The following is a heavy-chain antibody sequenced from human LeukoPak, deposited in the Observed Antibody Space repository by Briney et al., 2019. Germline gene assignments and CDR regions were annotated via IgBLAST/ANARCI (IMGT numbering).Heavy chain of an antibody. Sequence: GGSLRLSCAASGFTFDDYAMHWVRQAPGKGLEWVSGISWNSGSIGYADSVKGRFTISRDNAKNSLYLQMNSLRAEDTALYYCAKDVGHYYDSSGYFDYWGQGTLVTVSS. CDR2: ISWNSGSI. V-gene: IGHV3-9*01. CDR3: AKDVGHYYDSSGYFDY. D-gene: IGHD3-22*01. CDR1: GFTFDDYA. J-gene: IGHJ4*02.